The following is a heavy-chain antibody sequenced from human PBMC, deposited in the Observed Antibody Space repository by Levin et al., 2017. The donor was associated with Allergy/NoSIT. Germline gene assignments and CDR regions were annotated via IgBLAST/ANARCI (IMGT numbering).Heavy chain of an antibody. CDR2: INWKGGRT. J-gene: IGHJ4*02. Sequence: TGGSLRLSCAASGFTFDDYGMNWVRQAPGKGLEWVSGINWKGGRTGYVDSVKGRFTISRDNAKNSLYLQMNSLRAEDTALYYCARDKGIAVAGGFDYCGQGTLVTVSS. CDR1: GFTFDDYG. D-gene: IGHD6-19*01. V-gene: IGHV3-20*04. CDR3: ARDKGIAVAGGFDY.